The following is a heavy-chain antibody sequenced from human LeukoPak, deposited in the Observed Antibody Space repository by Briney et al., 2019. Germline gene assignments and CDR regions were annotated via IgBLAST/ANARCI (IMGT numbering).Heavy chain of an antibody. CDR2: INPSGGST. Sequence: ASVKVSRKASGYTFTSYYMHWVRQAPGQGLEWMGIINPSGGSTSYAQKFQGRVTMTRDTSTSTVYMELSSLRSEDTAVYYCARDLRDCSGGSCYSGRDYWGQGTLVTVSS. D-gene: IGHD2-15*01. J-gene: IGHJ4*02. V-gene: IGHV1-46*01. CDR1: GYTFTSYY. CDR3: ARDLRDCSGGSCYSGRDY.